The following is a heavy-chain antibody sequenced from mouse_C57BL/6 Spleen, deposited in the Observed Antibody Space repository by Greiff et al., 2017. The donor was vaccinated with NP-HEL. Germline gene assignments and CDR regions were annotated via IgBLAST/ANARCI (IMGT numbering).Heavy chain of an antibody. Sequence: VQLKESGPELVKPGASVKISCKASGYSFTDYNMNWVKQSNGKSLEWIGVINPNYGTTSYNQKFKGKATLTVDQSSSTAYMQLNSLTSEDSAVYYCARFITTVVEGYYAMDYWGQGTSVTVSS. CDR1: GYSFTDYN. V-gene: IGHV1-39*01. CDR3: ARFITTVVEGYYAMDY. J-gene: IGHJ4*01. D-gene: IGHD1-1*01. CDR2: INPNYGTT.